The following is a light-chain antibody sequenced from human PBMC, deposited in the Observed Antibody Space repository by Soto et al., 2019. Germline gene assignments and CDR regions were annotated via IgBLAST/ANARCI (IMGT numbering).Light chain of an antibody. CDR2: ENN. CDR1: SSNIGNNY. CDR3: GTWDSSLSAGFYV. V-gene: IGLV1-51*02. Sequence: QSVLTQPPSVSAAPGQKVTIYCSGSSSNIGNNYVSWYQQLPGTAPKLLIYENNKRPSGIPDRFSGSKSGTSATLGITGLQTGDEADYYCGTWDSSLSAGFYVFGTGTKLTVL. J-gene: IGLJ1*01.